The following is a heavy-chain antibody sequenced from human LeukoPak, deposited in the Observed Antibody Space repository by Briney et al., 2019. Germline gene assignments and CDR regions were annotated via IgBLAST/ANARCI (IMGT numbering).Heavy chain of an antibody. Sequence: SETLSLTCTVSGSSIRSYYWSWIRQPPGKGLEWIGYIYYSGSTNYNPSLKSRVTISVDTSKNQFSLKLSSVTAADTAVYYCARLAAGAFDIWGQGTMVTVSS. CDR3: ARLAAGAFDI. J-gene: IGHJ3*02. CDR1: GSSIRSYY. CDR2: IYYSGST. V-gene: IGHV4-59*01. D-gene: IGHD6-25*01.